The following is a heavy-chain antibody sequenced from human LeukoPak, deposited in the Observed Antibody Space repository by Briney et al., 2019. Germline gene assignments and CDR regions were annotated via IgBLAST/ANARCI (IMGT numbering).Heavy chain of an antibody. CDR3: ASLIYGSLFVY. CDR1: GFTVSSNY. J-gene: IGHJ4*02. CDR2: IYNDFST. D-gene: IGHD3-10*01. V-gene: IGHV3-66*01. Sequence: GGSLRLSCAASGFTVSSNYMTWVRQAPGKGLERVSIIYNDFSTYYADSVKGRFTISRDNSKNTLYLQMNSLRAEDTAVYYCASLIYGSLFVYWGQGTLVTVSS.